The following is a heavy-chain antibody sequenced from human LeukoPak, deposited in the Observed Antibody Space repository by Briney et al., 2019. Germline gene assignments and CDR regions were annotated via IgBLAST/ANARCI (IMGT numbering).Heavy chain of an antibody. D-gene: IGHD3-22*01. Sequence: NPGESLKISCKGSGYSFTSYWIGWVRQMPGKGLEWMGIIYPGDSDTRYSPSFQGQVTISADKSISTAYLQWSSLKASDTAMYYCARHEVRGSSGYYPSLWGQGTLVTVSS. V-gene: IGHV5-51*01. CDR2: IYPGDSDT. CDR3: ARHEVRGSSGYYPSL. CDR1: GYSFTSYW. J-gene: IGHJ4*02.